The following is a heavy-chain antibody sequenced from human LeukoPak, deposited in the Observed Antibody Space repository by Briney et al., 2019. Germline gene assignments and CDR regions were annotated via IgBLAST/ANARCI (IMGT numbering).Heavy chain of an antibody. Sequence: QPGGSLRLSCAASGFTFSSYAMSWVRQAPGKGLEWVSAISGSGGSTYYADSVKGRFTISRDNSKNTLYLQMNSLRAEDTAVYYCAKDSYRTIVVVPAAIWDYWDQGTLVTVSS. CDR1: GFTFSSYA. CDR2: ISGSGGST. V-gene: IGHV3-23*01. CDR3: AKDSYRTIVVVPAAIWDY. J-gene: IGHJ4*02. D-gene: IGHD2-2*01.